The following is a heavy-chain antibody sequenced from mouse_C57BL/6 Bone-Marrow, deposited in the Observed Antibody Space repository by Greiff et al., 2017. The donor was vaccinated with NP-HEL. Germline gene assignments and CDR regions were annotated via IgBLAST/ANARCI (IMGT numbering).Heavy chain of an antibody. CDR2: ISDGGSYT. Sequence: EVQLVESGGGLVKPGGSLKLSCAASGFTFSSYAMSWVRQTPEKRLEWVATISDGGSYTYYPDNVKGRFTISRDNAKNNLYLQMSHLKSEDTAMYYCARGGTNYAMDYWGQGTSVTVSS. J-gene: IGHJ4*01. D-gene: IGHD3-3*01. CDR1: GFTFSSYA. CDR3: ARGGTNYAMDY. V-gene: IGHV5-4*01.